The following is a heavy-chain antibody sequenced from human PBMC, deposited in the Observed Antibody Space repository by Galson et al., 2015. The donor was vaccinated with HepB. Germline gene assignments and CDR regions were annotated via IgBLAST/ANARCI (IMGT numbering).Heavy chain of an antibody. CDR1: GGSISSYY. CDR2: IYYSGST. J-gene: IGHJ6*02. CDR3: ARDRQEWFGDQKPYYYYGMDV. D-gene: IGHD3-10*01. Sequence: SETLSLTCTVSGGSISSYYWSWIRQPPGKGLEWIGYIYYSGSTNYNPSLKSRVTISVDTSKNQFSLKLSSVTAADTAVYYCARDRQEWFGDQKPYYYYGMDVWGQGTTVTVSS. V-gene: IGHV4-59*01.